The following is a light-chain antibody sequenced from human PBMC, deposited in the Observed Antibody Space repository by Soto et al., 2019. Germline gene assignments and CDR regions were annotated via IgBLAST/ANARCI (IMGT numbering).Light chain of an antibody. Sequence: EIVMTQSPATLSVSPGERATLSCRASQTIRSNLAWYQQKPGQAPRLLIYAASNRAIGIPARFSGSGSGTEFTLPISSLQSEDFAVYYCQQYDNWPPWTFGQGTKVEIK. CDR2: AAS. J-gene: IGKJ1*01. CDR3: QQYDNWPPWT. CDR1: QTIRSN. V-gene: IGKV3D-15*01.